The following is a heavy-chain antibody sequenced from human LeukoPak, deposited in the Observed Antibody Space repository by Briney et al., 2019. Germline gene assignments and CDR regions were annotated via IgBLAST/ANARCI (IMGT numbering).Heavy chain of an antibody. CDR1: GGSITTYY. CDR3: ARGYCSSTSCYTWYFDL. V-gene: IGHV4-59*01. CDR2: IYYSGST. D-gene: IGHD2-2*02. Sequence: SETLSLTCTVSGGSITTYYWSWIRQPPGKGLEWIGYIYYSGSTNYNPSLKSRVTISVDTSKNQFSLKLSSVTAADTAVYYCARGYCSSTSCYTWYFDLWGRGTLVTVSS. J-gene: IGHJ2*01.